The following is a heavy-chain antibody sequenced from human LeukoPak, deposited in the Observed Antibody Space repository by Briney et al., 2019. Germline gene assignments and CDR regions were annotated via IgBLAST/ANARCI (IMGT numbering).Heavy chain of an antibody. CDR3: ARRYCSSTSCQVGWFDP. D-gene: IGHD2-2*01. CDR1: GGSISSSNW. CDR2: IYHSGST. V-gene: IGHV4-4*02. J-gene: IGHJ5*02. Sequence: SETLSLTCAVSGGSISSSNWWSWVRQPPGKGLEWIGEIYHSGSTNYNPSLKSRVTISVDKSKNQFSLKLSSVTAADTAVYYCARRYCSSTSCQVGWFDPWAREPWSPSPQ.